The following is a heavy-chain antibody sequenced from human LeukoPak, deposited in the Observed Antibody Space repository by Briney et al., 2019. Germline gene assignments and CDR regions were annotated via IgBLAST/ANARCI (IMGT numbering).Heavy chain of an antibody. Sequence: GGSLRLSCAASGFSFSSYWMHWVRQAPGKGLEWVSVIYSGGSTYYADSVKGRFTISRDNSKNTLYLQMNSLRAEDTAVYYCARGSIVVVPAADYWGQGTLVTVSS. CDR1: GFSFSSYW. V-gene: IGHV3-53*01. D-gene: IGHD2-2*01. CDR3: ARGSIVVVPAADY. J-gene: IGHJ4*02. CDR2: IYSGGST.